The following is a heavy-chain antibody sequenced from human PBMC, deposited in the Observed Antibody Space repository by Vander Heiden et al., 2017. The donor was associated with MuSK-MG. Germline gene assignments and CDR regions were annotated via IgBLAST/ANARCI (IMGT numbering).Heavy chain of an antibody. CDR3: ARDRHRERICGGDCYRAFDI. CDR1: GYTFTGYY. D-gene: IGHD2-21*01. Sequence: QVQLVQSGAEVKKPGASVKVSCKASGYTFTGYYMHWVRQAPGQGLEWMGRINPNSGGTNYAQKFQGRVTMTRDTSISTAYMELSRLRSDDTAVYYCARDRHRERICGGDCYRAFDIWGQGTMVTVSS. V-gene: IGHV1-2*06. J-gene: IGHJ3*02. CDR2: INPNSGGT.